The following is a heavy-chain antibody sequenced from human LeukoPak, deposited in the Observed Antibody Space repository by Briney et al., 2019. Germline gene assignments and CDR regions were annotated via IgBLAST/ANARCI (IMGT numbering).Heavy chain of an antibody. J-gene: IGHJ4*02. D-gene: IGHD3-9*01. Sequence: GGSLRLSCAASGFTFSSYSMNWVRQAPGKGLEWVSYISSSSTTIHYGDSVKGRFTISRDNANNSLYLQMSSLRAEDTAVYYCARGGHDSLTGNFDYWGQGTLATVSS. CDR1: GFTFSSYS. CDR3: ARGGHDSLTGNFDY. CDR2: ISSSSTTI. V-gene: IGHV3-48*01.